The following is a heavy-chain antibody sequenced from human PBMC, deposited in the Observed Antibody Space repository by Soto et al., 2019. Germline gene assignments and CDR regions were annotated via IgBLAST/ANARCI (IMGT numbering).Heavy chain of an antibody. CDR1: GFTFDTYA. CDR3: AKDHEYSAHGSYFDY. V-gene: IGHV3-23*01. Sequence: PGGSLRLSCAASGFTFDTYAMSWVRQAPGKGLEWVSAISGSGGSTSYADSVKGRFTISRDNSKNTLYLQMNSLRAGDTAVYYCAKDHEYSAHGSYFDYWGQGTLVTVSS. D-gene: IGHD5-12*01. J-gene: IGHJ4*02. CDR2: ISGSGGST.